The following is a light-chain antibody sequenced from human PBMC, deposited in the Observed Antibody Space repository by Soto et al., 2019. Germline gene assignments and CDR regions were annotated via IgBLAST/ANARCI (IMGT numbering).Light chain of an antibody. Sequence: IQMTQSPSTLSASVGDRVTITCRASQSISSWLAWYQQKPGKAPKLLIYDASSLESVVPSRFSGSGSGTEFTLTISSLQPDDFATYYCQQYNSYWTFGQGTKVDIK. CDR2: DAS. J-gene: IGKJ1*01. CDR1: QSISSW. CDR3: QQYNSYWT. V-gene: IGKV1-5*01.